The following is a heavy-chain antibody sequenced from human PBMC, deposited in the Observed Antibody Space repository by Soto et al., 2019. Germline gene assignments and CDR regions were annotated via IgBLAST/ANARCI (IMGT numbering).Heavy chain of an antibody. CDR3: ARHVRYCSSTSCYRYPDYYYYGMDV. Sequence: GESLKISCKGSGYSFTSYWIGWVRQMPGKGLEWMGIIYPGDSDTRYSPSFQGQVTISADKSINTAYLQWSSLKASDTAMYYCARHVRYCSSTSCYRYPDYYYYGMDVWGQGTTVTVSS. CDR1: GYSFTSYW. CDR2: IYPGDSDT. J-gene: IGHJ6*02. D-gene: IGHD2-2*02. V-gene: IGHV5-51*01.